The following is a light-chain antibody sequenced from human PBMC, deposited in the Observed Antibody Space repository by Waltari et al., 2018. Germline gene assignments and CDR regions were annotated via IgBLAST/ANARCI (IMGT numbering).Light chain of an antibody. CDR1: QSLSYRYNNRNY. CDR2: WAS. CDR3: HQYYTTPFT. V-gene: IGKV4-1*01. Sequence: DIVMSQSPDSLAVSLGERATIQCRSSQSLSYRYNNRNYLAWYQQRPGQPPKLLIYWASLRESGVTDRFSGSGSGTDFTLTISSLQAEDVAIYYCHQYYTTPFTFGPGTTVDIK. J-gene: IGKJ3*01.